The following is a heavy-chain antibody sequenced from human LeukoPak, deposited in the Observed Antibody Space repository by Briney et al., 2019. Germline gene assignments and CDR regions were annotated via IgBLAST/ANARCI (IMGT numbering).Heavy chain of an antibody. Sequence: GGSLRLSCAASGFTFSNAWMSWVRQAPGKGLEWVGRIKSKTDGGTTDYAAPVKGRFTISRDDSKNTLYLQMNSLKAEDTAVYYCTPPGYSSGWYDLDYWGQGTLVTVSS. CDR1: GFTFSNAW. CDR2: IKSKTDGGTT. V-gene: IGHV3-15*01. D-gene: IGHD6-19*01. J-gene: IGHJ4*02. CDR3: TPPGYSSGWYDLDY.